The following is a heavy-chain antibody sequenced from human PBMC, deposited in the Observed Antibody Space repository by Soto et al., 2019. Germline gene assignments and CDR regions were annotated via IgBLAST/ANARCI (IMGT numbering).Heavy chain of an antibody. CDR3: ARMASAGTLNWFDP. CDR1: GYTFTSYY. Sequence: ASVIVTFKASGYTFTSYYIQWVRQTPGKGLEWMGWMNPGSGRTGYASKFQGRVAMTRDASTGTSHLELSSLTSDDTAVYYCARMASAGTLNWFDPWGQGSLVTVSS. CDR2: MNPGSGRT. V-gene: IGHV1-8*01. J-gene: IGHJ5*02. D-gene: IGHD6-13*01.